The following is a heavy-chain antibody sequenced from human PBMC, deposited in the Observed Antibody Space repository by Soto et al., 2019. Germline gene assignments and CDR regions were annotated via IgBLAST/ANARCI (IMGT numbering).Heavy chain of an antibody. CDR3: ARLFPRYHAFDI. V-gene: IGHV4-34*01. J-gene: IGHJ3*02. CDR1: GGSFSGYY. CDR2: INHSGST. D-gene: IGHD2-21*01. Sequence: PSETLSLTCAVYGGSFSGYYWSWIRQPPGKGLEWIGEINHSGSTNYNPSLKSRVTISVDTSKNQFSLKLSSVTAADTAVYYCARLFPRYHAFDIWGQGTMVTVSS.